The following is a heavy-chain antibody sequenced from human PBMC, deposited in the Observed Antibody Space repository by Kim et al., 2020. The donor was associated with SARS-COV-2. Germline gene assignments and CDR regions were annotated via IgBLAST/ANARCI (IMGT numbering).Heavy chain of an antibody. V-gene: IGHV1-18*01. Sequence: NYGQKLQGRVTMTTDASKSTAYMELRSLRSDDTAVYYCARCSGYYCYFDYWGQGTLVTVSS. CDR3: ARCSGYYCYFDY. J-gene: IGHJ4*02. D-gene: IGHD3-22*01.